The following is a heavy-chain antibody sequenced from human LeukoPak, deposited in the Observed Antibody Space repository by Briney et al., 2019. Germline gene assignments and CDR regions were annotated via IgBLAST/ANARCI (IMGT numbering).Heavy chain of an antibody. CDR3: ATYSAGSDCGGDCAYFDY. V-gene: IGHV4-59*01. Sequence: PSETLSLTCTVSGGSISSYYWSWIRQPPGKGLEWIGYIYYSGSTNYNPSLKSRVTISVDTSKNQFSLKLSSVTAADTAVYYCATYSAGSDCGGDCAYFDYWGQGSLVTVSS. CDR1: GGSISSYY. D-gene: IGHD2-21*02. CDR2: IYYSGST. J-gene: IGHJ4*02.